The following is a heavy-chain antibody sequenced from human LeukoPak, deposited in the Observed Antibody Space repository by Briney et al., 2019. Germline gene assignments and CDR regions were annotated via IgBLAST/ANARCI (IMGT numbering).Heavy chain of an antibody. CDR3: ARGPTGYSSGWVGY. J-gene: IGHJ4*02. CDR1: GFTFSDYY. D-gene: IGHD6-19*01. CDR2: ISSSGNTI. V-gene: IGHV3-11*04. Sequence: PGGSLRLSCAASGFTFSDYYMSWIRQAPGKGLEWVSYISSSGNTIYYADSVKGRLTISRDNAKNSLHLQMNSLRAKDTAVYYCARGPTGYSSGWVGYWGQGTLVTVSS.